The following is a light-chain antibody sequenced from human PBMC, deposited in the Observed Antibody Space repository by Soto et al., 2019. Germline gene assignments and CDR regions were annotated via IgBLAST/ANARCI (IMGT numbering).Light chain of an antibody. J-gene: IGKJ5*01. V-gene: IGKV3-15*01. Sequence: EIVMTQSPATLSVSPGESATLSCRASQRISRNLAWYQQKPGQAPRLLIYDASTRATAIPARFSGSGSETEFTLTISSLQSEDSAVYYCQQRSNWPITFGQGTRLEIK. CDR3: QQRSNWPIT. CDR1: QRISRN. CDR2: DAS.